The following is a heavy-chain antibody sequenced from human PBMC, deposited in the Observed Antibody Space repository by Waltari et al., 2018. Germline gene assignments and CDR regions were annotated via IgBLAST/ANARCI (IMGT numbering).Heavy chain of an antibody. CDR2: TYDRSKWYN. J-gene: IGHJ5*01. CDR1: GDSVYSNSAA. D-gene: IGHD3-9*01. V-gene: IGHV6-1*01. Sequence: QVQLQQSGPGLVKPSQTLSLTCAISGDSVYSNSAAWNWIRQSPSRGLEWLGRTYDRSKWYNDYAVSVKSRITINPDTSKNHFSLQLNSVTPEDTAVYYCARDDRVRIGYKNILQFDSWGQGTLVTVSS. CDR3: ARDDRVRIGYKNILQFDS.